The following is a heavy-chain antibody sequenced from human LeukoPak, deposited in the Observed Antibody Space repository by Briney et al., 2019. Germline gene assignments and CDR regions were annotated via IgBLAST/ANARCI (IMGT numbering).Heavy chain of an antibody. CDR1: GFTFYNSG. J-gene: IGHJ4*02. Sequence: GGSLRPSCAASGFTFYNSGMGWVRQAPGKGREWISAISDSGGLTYYADSVKGRFTISRDDSKNTLYLQMNSLKAEDTAVYYCAIEQWELKYWGQGTLVTVSS. V-gene: IGHV3-23*01. D-gene: IGHD1-26*01. CDR2: ISDSGGLT. CDR3: AIEQWELKY.